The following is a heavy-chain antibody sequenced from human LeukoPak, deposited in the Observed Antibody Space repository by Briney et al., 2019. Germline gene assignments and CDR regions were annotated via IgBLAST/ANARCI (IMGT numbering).Heavy chain of an antibody. CDR2: IYPGDSDT. J-gene: IGHJ6*02. CDR3: ARSNYYDFWSGYFLAYGMDV. CDR1: GYSFTSYW. D-gene: IGHD3-3*01. V-gene: IGHV5-51*01. Sequence: GESLKISCKGSGYSFTSYWIGWVRQMPGKGLEWMGFIYPGDSDTRYSPSFQGQVTISADKSISTAYLQWSSLKASDTAMYYCARSNYYDFWSGYFLAYGMDVWGQGTTVTVSS.